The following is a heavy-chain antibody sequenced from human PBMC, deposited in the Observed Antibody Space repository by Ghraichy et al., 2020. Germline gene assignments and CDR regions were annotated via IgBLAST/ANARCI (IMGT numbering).Heavy chain of an antibody. CDR2: IYWDDDK. CDR1: GFSLSTSGVG. CDR3: AHGYSSSSRLSVWFDP. J-gene: IGHJ5*02. Sequence: SGPTLVKPTQTLTLTCTFSGFSLSTSGVGVGWIRQPPGKALEWLALIYWDDDKRYSPSLNSRLTITKDTSKNQVVLTMTNMDPVDTATYYCAHGYSSSSRLSVWFDPWGQGTLVTVSS. D-gene: IGHD6-6*01. V-gene: IGHV2-5*02.